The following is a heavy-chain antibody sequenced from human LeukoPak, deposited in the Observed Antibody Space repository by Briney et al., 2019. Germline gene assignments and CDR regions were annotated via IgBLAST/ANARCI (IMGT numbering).Heavy chain of an antibody. J-gene: IGHJ4*02. D-gene: IGHD3-10*01. Sequence: PSQTLSLTCTVSGGSISSYYWSWIRQPPGEGMEWIGYIYYSGSTNYNPSLKSRVTISVDTSKNQFSLKLSSVTAADTAVYYCARVNYDYYYGAFCDYWGQGTLVTVSS. CDR3: ARVNYDYYYGAFCDY. CDR1: GGSISSYY. V-gene: IGHV4-59*01. CDR2: IYYSGST.